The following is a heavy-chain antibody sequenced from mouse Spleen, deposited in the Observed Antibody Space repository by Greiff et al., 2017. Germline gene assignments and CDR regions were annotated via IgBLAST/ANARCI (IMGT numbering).Heavy chain of an antibody. CDR1: GFSLTSYG. J-gene: IGHJ4*01. CDR2: IWRGGST. CDR3: AKIGLLYDAMDY. V-gene: IGHV2-5-1*01. D-gene: IGHD2-12*01. Sequence: VKLVESGPSLVQPSQSLSITCTVSGFSLTSYGVHWVRQSPGKGLEWLGVIWRGGSTDYNAAFMSRLSITKDNSKSQVFFKMNSLQADDTAIYYCAKIGLLYDAMDYWGQGTSVTVSS.